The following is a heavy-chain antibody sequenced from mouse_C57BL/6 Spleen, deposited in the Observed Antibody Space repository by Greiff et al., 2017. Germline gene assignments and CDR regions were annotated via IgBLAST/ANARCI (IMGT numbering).Heavy chain of an antibody. CDR1: GYTFTSYW. D-gene: IGHD2-4*01. J-gene: IGHJ3*01. CDR2: INPSSGYT. CDR3: ARIYYDYDWFAY. Sequence: VQRVESGAELAKPGASVKLSCKASGYTFTSYWMHWVKQRPGQGLEWIGYINPSSGYTKYNQKFKDKATLTADKSSSTAYMQLSSLTYEDSAVYYCARIYYDYDWFAYWGQGTLVTVSA. V-gene: IGHV1-7*01.